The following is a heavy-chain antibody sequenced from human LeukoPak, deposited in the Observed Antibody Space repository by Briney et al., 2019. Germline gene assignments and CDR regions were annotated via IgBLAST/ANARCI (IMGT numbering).Heavy chain of an antibody. V-gene: IGHV4-59*01. CDR3: ASARVVAYYYMDV. Sequence: SETLSLTCTVSGGSISSYYWNWIRQPPGKVLEWIGYIYYSGTTNYNPSLKSRVTISIDTSKNQFSLKLSSVTAADTAVYYCASARVVAYYYMDVWGTGTTVTVSS. D-gene: IGHD3-22*01. CDR2: IYYSGTT. CDR1: GGSISSYY. J-gene: IGHJ6*03.